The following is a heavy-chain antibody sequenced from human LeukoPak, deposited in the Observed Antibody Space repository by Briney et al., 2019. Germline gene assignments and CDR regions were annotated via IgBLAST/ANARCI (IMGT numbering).Heavy chain of an antibody. D-gene: IGHD3-22*01. J-gene: IGHJ4*02. CDR3: ARGRNYYESSGFYYYFDY. Sequence: SETLSLTCAVSDGSFRGYYWNWLRQPPGKGLEWAGEIHSSGRTNYNPSLKSRLTLSVDTPKYQFSLKLSSVTAADTAVYYCARGRNYYESSGFYYYFDYWGQGTLVTVAS. V-gene: IGHV4-34*01. CDR2: IHSSGRT. CDR1: DGSFRGYY.